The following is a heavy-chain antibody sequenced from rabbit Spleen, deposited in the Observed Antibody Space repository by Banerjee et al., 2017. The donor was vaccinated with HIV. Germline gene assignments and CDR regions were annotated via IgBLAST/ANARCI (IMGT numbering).Heavy chain of an antibody. J-gene: IGHJ6*01. CDR2: IDTSSSDFT. CDR3: ARDSGSSFSSYGMDL. CDR1: GFSFSNKAV. D-gene: IGHD8-1*01. Sequence: QQLVESGGGLVKPGASLTLTCKASGFSFSNKAVMCWVRQAPGKGLEWIACIDTSSSDFTYFASWANGRFTISGTSSTTVTLQMTSLTAADTATYFCARDSGSSFSSYGMDLWGPGTLVTVS. V-gene: IGHV1S40*01.